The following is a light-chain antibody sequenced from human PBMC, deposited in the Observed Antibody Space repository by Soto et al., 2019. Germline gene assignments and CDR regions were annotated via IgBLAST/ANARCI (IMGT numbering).Light chain of an antibody. CDR1: QSVDSF. J-gene: IGKJ2*01. CDR2: DTS. CDR3: QQYGSSRYT. V-gene: IGKV3-11*01. Sequence: IVLTQSPASLSLSPGERATLSCRASQSVDSFLAWYQQKPGRTPRLLIYDTSNKATGIPARFSGSGSGTDFTLTISRLEPEDCAVYYCQQYGSSRYTFGQGTKLQIK.